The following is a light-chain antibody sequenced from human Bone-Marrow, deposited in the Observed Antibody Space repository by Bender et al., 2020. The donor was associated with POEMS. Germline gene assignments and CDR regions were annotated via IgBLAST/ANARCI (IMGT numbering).Light chain of an antibody. V-gene: IGLV2-23*02. CDR1: SSDVGSYNL. Sequence: QSALTQPPSASGSPGQSITISCTGTSSDVGSYNLVSWYQQHPGKAPQVLIYEVTKRPSGVSPRFSGSKSGNTASLTISGLQADDEADYYCCSYAGGSTFRYVFGSGTKVTVL. J-gene: IGLJ1*01. CDR2: EVT. CDR3: CSYAGGSTFRYV.